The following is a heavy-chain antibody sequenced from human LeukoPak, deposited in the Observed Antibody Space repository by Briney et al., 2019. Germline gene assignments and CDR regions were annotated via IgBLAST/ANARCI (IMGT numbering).Heavy chain of an antibody. J-gene: IGHJ3*02. D-gene: IGHD4-17*01. V-gene: IGHV3-23*01. CDR2: ISGSGAGK. CDR3: AKAAYGDYAGAFDI. CDR1: GFTFSTYA. Sequence: GGSLRLSCAASGFTFSTYAMTWVRQASGKGLEWVSSISGSGAGKFYAAPVKGRFTTSRDNSKNTLYVQMNSLRAEDTAVYYCAKAAYGDYAGAFDIWGQGIMVIVSS.